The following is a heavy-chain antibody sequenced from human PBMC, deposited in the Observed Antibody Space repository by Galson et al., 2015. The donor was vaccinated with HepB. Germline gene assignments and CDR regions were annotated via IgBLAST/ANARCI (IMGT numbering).Heavy chain of an antibody. J-gene: IGHJ6*02. V-gene: IGHV1-3*04. Sequence: SVKVSCKASGYTFTTHAVHWVRQAPGQRLEWMGWINTGNGNTKYSQKFQGRVTMTRDISASTAHMELSSLRPEDTAVYYCARELSTSPKYFYGMDVWGQGTTVTVSS. CDR2: INTGNGNT. CDR3: ARELSTSPKYFYGMDV. CDR1: GYTFTTHA. D-gene: IGHD2-2*01.